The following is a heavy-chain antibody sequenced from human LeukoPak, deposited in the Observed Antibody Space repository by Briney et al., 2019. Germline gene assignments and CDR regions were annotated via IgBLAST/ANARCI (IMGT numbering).Heavy chain of an antibody. J-gene: IGHJ6*02. Sequence: GGSLRLSCAASGFTFSSYAMSWVRQAPGKGLEWVSGISGTGGNTYYADSVKGRFTISRDNSKNTLYLQMNSLRAEDTAVFYCAKDSEYSGSYRPGPTRYYYGMDIWGQGTTVNGSS. CDR3: AKDSEYSGSYRPGPTRYYYGMDI. D-gene: IGHD1-26*01. CDR2: ISGTGGNT. CDR1: GFTFSSYA. V-gene: IGHV3-23*01.